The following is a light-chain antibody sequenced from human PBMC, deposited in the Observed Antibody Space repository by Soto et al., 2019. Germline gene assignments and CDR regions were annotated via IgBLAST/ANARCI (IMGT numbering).Light chain of an antibody. CDR1: QSVGSN. V-gene: IGKV3-15*01. J-gene: IGKJ2*01. CDR2: GAS. CDR3: QQHNYWPS. Sequence: EIVMTQSPATLSVSPGERATLSCRASQSVGSNLAWFQQKPGQAPRLLVYGASTRATGVPGRFSGSGSGTEFTLTITSLQPEDFAVYYCQQHNYWPSFGQGTKLEIK.